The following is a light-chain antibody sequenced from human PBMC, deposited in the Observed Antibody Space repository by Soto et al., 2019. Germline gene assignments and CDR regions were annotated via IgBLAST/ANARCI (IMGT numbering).Light chain of an antibody. V-gene: IGKV1-9*01. Sequence: IQLTQSPSSLSASIGDRVTITCRASQDIASYLAWYQQKPGNAPKLLIYAASTLHSGVPSRFSGSVSRTDFTLNIRSLQPEDFVTYFCQQLNVNLLFGQGTKLEIK. CDR3: QQLNVNLL. CDR2: AAS. CDR1: QDIASY. J-gene: IGKJ2*01.